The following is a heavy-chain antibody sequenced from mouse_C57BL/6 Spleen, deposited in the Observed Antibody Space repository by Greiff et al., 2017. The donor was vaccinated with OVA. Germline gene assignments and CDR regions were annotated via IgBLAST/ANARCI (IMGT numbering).Heavy chain of an antibody. Sequence: EVKLMESEGGLVQPGSSMKLSCTASGFTFSDYYMAWVRQVPEKGLEWVANINYDGSSTYYLDSLKSRFIISRDNAKNILYLQMSSLKSEDTATYYCARGDYWDYWGQGTTLTVSS. CDR2: INYDGSST. CDR3: ARGDYWDY. CDR1: GFTFSDYY. J-gene: IGHJ2*01. V-gene: IGHV5-16*01.